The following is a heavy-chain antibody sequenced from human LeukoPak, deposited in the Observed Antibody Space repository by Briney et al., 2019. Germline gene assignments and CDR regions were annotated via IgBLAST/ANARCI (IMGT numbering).Heavy chain of an antibody. Sequence: SETLSLTCAVYGGSFSGYYWSWIRQPPGKGLEWIGEINHSGSTNYNPSLKSRVTISVDTSKNQFSLKLSSVTAADTAVYYCARESSSYHHYYFDYWGQGTPVTVSS. J-gene: IGHJ4*02. CDR1: GGSFSGYY. CDR2: INHSGST. V-gene: IGHV4-34*01. CDR3: ARESSSYHHYYFDY. D-gene: IGHD2-15*01.